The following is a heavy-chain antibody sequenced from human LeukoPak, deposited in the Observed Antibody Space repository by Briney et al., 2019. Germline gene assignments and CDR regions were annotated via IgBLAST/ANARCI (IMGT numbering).Heavy chain of an antibody. CDR3: ARVAASWYMDH. CDR2: ISSSSSYI. CDR1: GFTFSSYS. D-gene: IGHD6-13*01. Sequence: KSGGSLRLSCAASGFTFSSYSMNWVRQAPGKGLEWVSSISSSSSYIYYADSVKGRFTISRDNAKNSLYLQMNSLRAEDTAVYYCARVAASWYMDHWGQGTLVTVSS. V-gene: IGHV3-21*06. J-gene: IGHJ4*02.